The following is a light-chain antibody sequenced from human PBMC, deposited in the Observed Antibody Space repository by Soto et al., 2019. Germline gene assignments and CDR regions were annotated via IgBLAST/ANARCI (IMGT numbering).Light chain of an antibody. J-gene: IGKJ1*01. CDR2: EAS. CDR1: QSISSY. Sequence: DIQRTQSPSSLSASVGDRVTITCRASQSISSYLNWYQQKPGKAPKLLIYEASSLQSGVPSRFSGSGSGTDFTLTISSLQPEDFATYYCQQSDTTPWTLGQGTKVDIK. CDR3: QQSDTTPWT. V-gene: IGKV1-39*01.